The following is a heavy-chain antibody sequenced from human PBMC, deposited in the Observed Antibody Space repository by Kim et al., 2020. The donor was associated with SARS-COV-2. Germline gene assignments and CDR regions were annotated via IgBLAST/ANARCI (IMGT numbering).Heavy chain of an antibody. V-gene: IGHV3-20*04. Sequence: GGSLRLSCVASGFNFDGYGMSWVRQAPGKGLDWVAGINWNGDATVYGGAVKGRFTISRDKAKNSLYLQMNSLRAEDTALYYCARDRLVVRDASDIWGQG. CDR3: ARDRLVVRDASDI. CDR2: INWNGDAT. CDR1: GFNFDGYG. J-gene: IGHJ3*02. D-gene: IGHD2-15*01.